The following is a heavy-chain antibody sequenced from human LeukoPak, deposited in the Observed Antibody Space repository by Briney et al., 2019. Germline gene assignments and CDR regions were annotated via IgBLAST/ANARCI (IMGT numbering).Heavy chain of an antibody. D-gene: IGHD3-22*01. Sequence: GGSLRLSCAASGFTFSSYWMTWVRQAPGKGLEWVANIKRDGSEENYVDSAKGRYTISRDNAKNSLFLQMSSLGAEDTAVYYCARDADYYDSSGYYDAFDIWGQGTMVTVSS. CDR3: ARDADYYDSSGYYDAFDI. CDR2: IKRDGSEE. J-gene: IGHJ3*02. V-gene: IGHV3-7*01. CDR1: GFTFSSYW.